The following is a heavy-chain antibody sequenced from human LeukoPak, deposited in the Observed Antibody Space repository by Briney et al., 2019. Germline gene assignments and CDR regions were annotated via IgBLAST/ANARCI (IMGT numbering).Heavy chain of an antibody. CDR2: ISHDGSNK. V-gene: IGHV3-30*19. D-gene: IGHD3-9*01. CDR1: GFTFTTYG. CDR3: ARERNEHYDILTGYYIYYYYYGMDV. J-gene: IGHJ6*02. Sequence: PGRSLRLSCAASGFTFTTYGMHWVRQAPGKGLEWVAVISHDGSNKYYADSVKGRFTISRDNSKNTLYLQMNSLRAEDTAVYYCARERNEHYDILTGYYIYYYYYGMDVWGQGTTVTVSS.